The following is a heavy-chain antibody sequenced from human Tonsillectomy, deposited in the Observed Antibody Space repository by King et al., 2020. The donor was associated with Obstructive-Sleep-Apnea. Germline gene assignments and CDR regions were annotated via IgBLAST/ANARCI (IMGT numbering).Heavy chain of an antibody. CDR1: GLTFNSYW. CDR3: GSGDWHAY. J-gene: IGHJ4*02. Sequence: VQLVESGGGLVQPGGSLRLSCAASGLTFNSYWMTWIRQAPGKGLEWVANINQDGSQKDYVDSVKGRFTISRDNAKNSLYLQMNSRRVEDTAVYYCGSGDWHAYWGQGTLVTVSS. CDR2: INQDGSQK. V-gene: IGHV3-7*01. D-gene: IGHD2-21*02.